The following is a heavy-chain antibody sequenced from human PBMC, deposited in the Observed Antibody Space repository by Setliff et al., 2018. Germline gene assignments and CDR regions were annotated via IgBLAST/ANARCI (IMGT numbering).Heavy chain of an antibody. CDR1: GGSINSGSYY. CDR2: IYSRGST. V-gene: IGHV4-61*02. J-gene: IGHJ3*02. Sequence: PSETLSLTCTVSGGSINSGSYYWSWIRQPAGKGLEWIGRIYSRGSTNYNPSLKSRVTVSLDASKNQLPLKLSSVTAADTAVYYCARDHYDYYDSRQAFDIWGQGTMVTVSS. D-gene: IGHD3-22*01. CDR3: ARDHYDYYDSRQAFDI.